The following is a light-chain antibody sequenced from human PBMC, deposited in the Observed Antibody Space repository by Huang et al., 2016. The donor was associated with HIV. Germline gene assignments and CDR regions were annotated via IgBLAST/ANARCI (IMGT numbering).Light chain of an antibody. Sequence: DVVMTQSPLSLPVTLGQPASISCRSSQSLVHSDGNTYLTWFQQRPGQSPRRLIYKVSNRDSGVPDRFSGSGSGTDFTLKISRVGAEDVGVYYCMQGTHWPRTFGQGTKVEIK. CDR3: MQGTHWPRT. CDR1: QSLVHSDGNTY. V-gene: IGKV2-30*02. CDR2: KVS. J-gene: IGKJ1*01.